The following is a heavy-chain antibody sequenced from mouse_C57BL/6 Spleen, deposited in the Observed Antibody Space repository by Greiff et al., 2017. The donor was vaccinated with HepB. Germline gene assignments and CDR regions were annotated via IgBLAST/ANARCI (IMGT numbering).Heavy chain of an antibody. CDR2: IDPSDSYT. Sequence: QVQLQQPGAELVMPGASVKLSCKASGYTFTSYWMHWVKQRPGQGLEWIGEIDPSDSYTNYNQKFKGKSTLTVDKSSSTAYMQLSSLTSEDSAVYYCARIRVPNYFDYWGQGTTLTVSS. V-gene: IGHV1-69*01. D-gene: IGHD5-1*01. J-gene: IGHJ2*01. CDR1: GYTFTSYW. CDR3: ARIRVPNYFDY.